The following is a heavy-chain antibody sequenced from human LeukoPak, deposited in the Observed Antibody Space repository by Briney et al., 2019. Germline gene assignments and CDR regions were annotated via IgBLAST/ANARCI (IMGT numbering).Heavy chain of an antibody. J-gene: IGHJ4*02. CDR2: IGPHSSAT. D-gene: IGHD2/OR15-2a*01. Sequence: VASVKVSCKSSGFTFTDYYIHWVRQAPGQGREWMGYIGPHSSATSSPQQFQRRVTMTRSTSMSTAYMELTRLTSDDTAVYYCARESNGLLSKDFDYWGQGTVVTVSS. CDR1: GFTFTDYY. V-gene: IGHV1-2*02. CDR3: ARESNGLLSKDFDY.